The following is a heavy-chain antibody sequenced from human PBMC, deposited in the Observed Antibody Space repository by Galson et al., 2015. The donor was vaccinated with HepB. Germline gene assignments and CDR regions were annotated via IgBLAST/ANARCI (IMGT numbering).Heavy chain of an antibody. V-gene: IGHV3-48*01. J-gene: IGHJ4*02. CDR2: ISSSSSTI. CDR3: ARDKGGGWLSP. CDR1: GFTFSSYS. Sequence: LRLSCAASGFTFSSYSMNWVRQAPGKGLEWVSYISSSSSTIYYADSVKGRFTISRDNAKNSLYLQMNSLRAEDTAVYYCARDKGGGWLSPWGQGTLVTVSS. D-gene: IGHD3-22*01.